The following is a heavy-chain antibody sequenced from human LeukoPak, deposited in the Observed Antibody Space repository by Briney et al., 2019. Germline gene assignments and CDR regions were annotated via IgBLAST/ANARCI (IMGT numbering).Heavy chain of an antibody. D-gene: IGHD3-22*01. CDR3: AREGDGSAYYFGGDYYFDY. J-gene: IGHJ4*02. Sequence: PGMSLRLSCAASGFPFSSYSMNWVRQAPGKGLEWVSSISSSSSYIYYADSVKGRFTISRDNAKNLLYLQMSSLRAEDTAVYYCAREGDGSAYYFGGDYYFDYWGQGTLVTVSS. V-gene: IGHV3-21*01. CDR2: ISSSSSYI. CDR1: GFPFSSYS.